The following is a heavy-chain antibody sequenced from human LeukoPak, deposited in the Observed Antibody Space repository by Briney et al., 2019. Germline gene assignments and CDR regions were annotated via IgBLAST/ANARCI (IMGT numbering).Heavy chain of an antibody. CDR1: GYTFTSYY. Sequence: ASVKVSCKASGYTFTSYYMHWVRQAPGQGLEWMGWINPNSGGTNYAQKFQGRVTMTRDTSISTAYMELSRLRSDDTAVYYCARDQNDFWSGYFDYYYYGMDVWGQGTTVTVSS. CDR3: ARDQNDFWSGYFDYYYYGMDV. D-gene: IGHD3-3*01. V-gene: IGHV1-2*02. J-gene: IGHJ6*02. CDR2: INPNSGGT.